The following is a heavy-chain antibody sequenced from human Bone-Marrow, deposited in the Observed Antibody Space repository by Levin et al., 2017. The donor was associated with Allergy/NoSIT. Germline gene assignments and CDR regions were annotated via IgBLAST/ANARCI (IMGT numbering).Heavy chain of an antibody. Sequence: SGGSLRLSCAASGFTFSSYWMSWVRQAPGKGLEWVANIKQDGSEKYYVDSVKGRFTISRDNAKNSLYLQMNSLRAEDTAVYYCARVAGDHGPNYFDYWGQGTLVTVSS. CDR3: ARVAGDHGPNYFDY. V-gene: IGHV3-7*01. CDR1: GFTFSSYW. D-gene: IGHD2-21*02. CDR2: IKQDGSEK. J-gene: IGHJ4*02.